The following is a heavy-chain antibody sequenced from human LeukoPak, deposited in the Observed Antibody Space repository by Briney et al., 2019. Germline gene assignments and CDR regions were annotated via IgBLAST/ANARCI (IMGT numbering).Heavy chain of an antibody. CDR1: GGSISSSSYY. D-gene: IGHD3-22*01. V-gene: IGHV4-39*01. CDR2: IYYSGST. J-gene: IGHJ6*03. Sequence: SETLSLTCTVSGGSISSSSYYWGWIRQPPVKGLEWIGSIYYSGSTYYNPSLKSRVTISVDTSKNQFSLKLSSVTAADTAVYYCARGDSSGFPYYYYYMDVWGKGTTVTVSS. CDR3: ARGDSSGFPYYYYYMDV.